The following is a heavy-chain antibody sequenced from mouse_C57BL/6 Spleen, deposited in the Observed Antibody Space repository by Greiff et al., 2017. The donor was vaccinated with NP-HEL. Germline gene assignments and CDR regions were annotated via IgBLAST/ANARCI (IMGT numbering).Heavy chain of an antibody. J-gene: IGHJ3*01. V-gene: IGHV2-2*01. Sequence: VNLQQSGPGLVQPSQSLSLSCTASGFSLTSYGVHWVRQSPGKGLEWLGEIWSGGSTAYNTAFISRLSFRKDNSKSPDFFKMNSLQADDAAIYCCARNYDGFAYWGQGTLVTVSA. CDR1: GFSLTSYG. D-gene: IGHD2-12*01. CDR3: ARNYDGFAY. CDR2: IWSGGST.